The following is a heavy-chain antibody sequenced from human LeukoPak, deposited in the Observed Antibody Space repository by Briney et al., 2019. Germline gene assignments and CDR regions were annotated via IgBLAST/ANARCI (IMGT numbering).Heavy chain of an antibody. Sequence: PGGSLRLSCAASGFTVSSSFMSWVRQAPGKGLEWVAVFYSGGSTYYADSVKGRFTISRDNAKNSLYLQMNSLRAEDTAVYYCAREGYCTNGVCYSSFDYYYYMDVWGKGTTVTVSS. CDR3: AREGYCTNGVCYSSFDYYYYMDV. D-gene: IGHD2-8*01. V-gene: IGHV3-53*01. CDR2: FYSGGST. J-gene: IGHJ6*03. CDR1: GFTVSSSF.